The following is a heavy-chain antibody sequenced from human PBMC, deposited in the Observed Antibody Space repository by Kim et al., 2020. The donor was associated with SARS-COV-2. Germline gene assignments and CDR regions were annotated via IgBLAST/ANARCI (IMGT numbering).Heavy chain of an antibody. CDR2: ISYDGSNK. CDR3: AREHIHNSRRSEIED. CDR1: GFTFRSYG. J-gene: IGHJ6*03. D-gene: IGHD6-13*01. Sequence: GGSLRLSCAASGFTFRSYGRHWVRQAPGKGLEWVALISYDGSNKYNADSVKGRFTISRDNSKNTLYLQMNSLRAEDTAGYYCAREHIHNSRRSEIEDWG. V-gene: IGHV3-30*03.